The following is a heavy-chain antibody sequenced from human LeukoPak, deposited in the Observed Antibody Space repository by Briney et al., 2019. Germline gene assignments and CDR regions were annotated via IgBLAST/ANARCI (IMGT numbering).Heavy chain of an antibody. V-gene: IGHV3-66*01. Sequence: PGGSLRLSCAASGFIVSSNYMTWVRQAPGKGLEWLSVIYSGGDTYYADSVKGRFTIPRDNSKNTLYLQMNSLRAEATAVYYCARRSGEGYFDCWGQGTLVTVSS. J-gene: IGHJ4*02. D-gene: IGHD1-26*01. CDR2: IYSGGDT. CDR3: ARRSGEGYFDC. CDR1: GFIVSSNY.